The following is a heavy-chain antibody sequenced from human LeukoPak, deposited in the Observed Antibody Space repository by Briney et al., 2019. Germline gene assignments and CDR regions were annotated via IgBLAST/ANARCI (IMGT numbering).Heavy chain of an antibody. V-gene: IGHV1-46*01. Sequence: ASVKVSCKASGYTFTSYYMHWVRQAPGQGLEWMGIINPSGGSTSYAQKFQGRVTITRDTSTSTVYMELSSLRSEDTAVYYCARDGLRGAAAQIWGEAALVTVSS. CDR2: INPSGGST. D-gene: IGHD6-13*01. CDR1: GYTFTSYY. J-gene: IGHJ4*02. CDR3: ARDGLRGAAAQI.